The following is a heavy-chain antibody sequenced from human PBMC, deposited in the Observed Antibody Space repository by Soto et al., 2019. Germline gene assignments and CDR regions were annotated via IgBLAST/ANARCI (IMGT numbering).Heavy chain of an antibody. J-gene: IGHJ4*02. D-gene: IGHD2-15*01. CDR1: GFTFTSSA. CDR2: IVVGSGNT. V-gene: IGHV1-58*01. CDR3: ARRYGGTFDY. Sequence: SVKVSCKASGFTFTSSAVQWVRQARGQRLEWIGWIVVGSGNTNYAQKFQERVTITRDTSKNQFSLKLSSVIAADTAVYYCARRYGGTFDYWGQGTLVTVSS.